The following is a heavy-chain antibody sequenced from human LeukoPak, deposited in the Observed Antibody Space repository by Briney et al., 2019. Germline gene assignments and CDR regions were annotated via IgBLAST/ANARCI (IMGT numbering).Heavy chain of an antibody. J-gene: IGHJ3*02. CDR1: GGSISSYY. CDR2: IYYSGST. D-gene: IGHD3-10*01. V-gene: IGHV4-59*08. CDR3: ARRESNPTGDAFDI. Sequence: PSETLSLTCTVSGGSISSYYWSWIRQPPGKGLEWIGYIYYSGSTNYNPSLKSRVTISVDTSKNQFSLKLSSVTAADTAVYYCARRESNPTGDAFDIWGQGTMVTVSS.